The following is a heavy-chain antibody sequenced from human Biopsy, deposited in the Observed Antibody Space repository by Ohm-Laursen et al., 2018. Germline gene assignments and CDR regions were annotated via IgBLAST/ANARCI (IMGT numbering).Heavy chain of an antibody. CDR3: ARDSGILNYGNFKYYHYYGMDV. V-gene: IGHV4-31*03. CDR1: GVSINGGRYY. Sequence: TLSLTCTVSGVSINGGRYYWNWIRHHPGKGLEWIGNIFYSANTYYNPSLKSRVTISVETSKNQFSLKLSSVTAADTAVYYCARDSGILNYGNFKYYHYYGMDVWGQGTKVTVSS. CDR2: IFYSANT. D-gene: IGHD4-11*01. J-gene: IGHJ6*02.